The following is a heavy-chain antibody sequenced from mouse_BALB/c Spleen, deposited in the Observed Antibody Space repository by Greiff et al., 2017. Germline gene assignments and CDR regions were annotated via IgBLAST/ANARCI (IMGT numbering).Heavy chain of an antibody. CDR1: GFNIKDTY. D-gene: IGHD2-10*01. Sequence: EVQLQQSGAELVKPGASVKLSCTASGFNIKDTYMHWVKQRPEQGLEWIGRIDPANGNTKYDPKFQGKATITADTSSNTAYLQLSSLTSEDTAVYYCARPASYGNYLYYFDYWGQGTTLTVSS. J-gene: IGHJ2*01. CDR2: IDPANGNT. V-gene: IGHV14-3*02. CDR3: ARPASYGNYLYYFDY.